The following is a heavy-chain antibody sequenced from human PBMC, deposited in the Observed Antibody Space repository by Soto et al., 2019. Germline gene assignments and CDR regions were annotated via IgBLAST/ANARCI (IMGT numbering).Heavy chain of an antibody. J-gene: IGHJ5*02. D-gene: IGHD3-3*01. Sequence: QITLKESGLTLVKPTQTLTLTCTFSGFSLSTSGVGVGWIRQPPGKALEWLALIYWDDDKRYSPSLKSRLTITMDTSKNQVVLTMTNMAPVDTARYYCAHRRAAVTIFGVVSWFDPWGQGTLVTVSS. CDR2: IYWDDDK. V-gene: IGHV2-5*02. CDR3: AHRRAAVTIFGVVSWFDP. CDR1: GFSLSTSGVG.